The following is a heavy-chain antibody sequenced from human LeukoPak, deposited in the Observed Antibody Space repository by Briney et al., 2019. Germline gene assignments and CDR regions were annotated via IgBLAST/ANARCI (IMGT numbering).Heavy chain of an antibody. D-gene: IGHD2-2*01. CDR3: ARGALGGYCSSTSCPAFGY. Sequence: SETLSLTCAVNGGSFSGYYWSWIRQPPGKGLEWIGEINHSGSTNYNPSLKSRVTISVDTSKNQSSLKLSSVTAADTAVYYCARGALGGYCSSTSCPAFGYWGQGTLVTVSS. V-gene: IGHV4-34*01. CDR1: GGSFSGYY. J-gene: IGHJ4*02. CDR2: INHSGST.